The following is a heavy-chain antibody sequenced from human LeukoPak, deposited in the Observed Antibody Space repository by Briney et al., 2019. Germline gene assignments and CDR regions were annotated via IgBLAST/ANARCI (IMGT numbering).Heavy chain of an antibody. D-gene: IGHD2-21*01. V-gene: IGHV5-10-1*01. Sequence: GESLKISCKGSGYSFTSYWISWVRQMPGKGLEWMGRIDPSDSYTNYSPSSQGHVTISADKSISTAYLQWSSLKASDTAMYYCAVRSVIDFDYWGQGTLVTVSS. CDR3: AVRSVIDFDY. CDR2: IDPSDSYT. CDR1: GYSFTSYW. J-gene: IGHJ4*02.